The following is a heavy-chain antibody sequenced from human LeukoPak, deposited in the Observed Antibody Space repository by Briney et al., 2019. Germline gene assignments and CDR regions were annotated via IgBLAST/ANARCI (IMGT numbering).Heavy chain of an antibody. CDR1: GYRFTSYW. V-gene: IGHV5-51*01. D-gene: IGHD2-21*02. Sequence: GESLKISCQGSGYRFTSYWIGWVRQMPGKGLEWMGVIYPGDSDTKYNPSFRGQVTISADKYGNTAYLQWNRLRASDTAMYYCTRHPCGGDRYSVGNVEYWGQGTLVTVSP. J-gene: IGHJ4*02. CDR3: TRHPCGGDRYSVGNVEY. CDR2: IYPGDSDT.